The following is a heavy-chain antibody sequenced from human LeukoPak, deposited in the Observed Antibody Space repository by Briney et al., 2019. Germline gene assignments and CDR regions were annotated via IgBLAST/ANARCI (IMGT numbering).Heavy chain of an antibody. CDR1: GGSISTSTW. D-gene: IGHD4-11*01. CDR2: INSDGSRT. CDR3: ARVRDDYTYFDC. Sequence: QASETLSLTCAASGGSISTSTWWTWVRQPPGKGLMWVSRINSDGSRTTYADSVRGRFTISRDNAKSTLYLQMNSLRAEDTAVYYCARVRDDYTYFDCWGQGTLVTVSS. V-gene: IGHV3-74*01. J-gene: IGHJ4*02.